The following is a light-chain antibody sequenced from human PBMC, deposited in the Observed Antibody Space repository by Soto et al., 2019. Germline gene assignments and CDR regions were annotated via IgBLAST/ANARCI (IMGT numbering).Light chain of an antibody. Sequence: QSALSQPASVSGSPGQSITLSCTGTSSDVGIYNLVSWYQQHPGKAPKLMIFEGNKRPSGVSNRFSASKSGNTASLTISGLQAEDEADYYCCSYAGSSTWVFGGGTKVTVL. J-gene: IGLJ3*02. CDR2: EGN. CDR3: CSYAGSSTWV. CDR1: SSDVGIYNL. V-gene: IGLV2-23*01.